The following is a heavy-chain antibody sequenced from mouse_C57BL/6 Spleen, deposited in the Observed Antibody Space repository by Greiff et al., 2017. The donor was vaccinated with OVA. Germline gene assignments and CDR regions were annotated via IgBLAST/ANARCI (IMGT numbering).Heavy chain of an antibody. J-gene: IGHJ3*01. CDR1: GYTFTDYY. CDR2: INPNNGGT. CDR3: ASWPRPAY. Sequence: EVQLQQSGPELVKPGASVKISCKASGYTFTDYYMNWVKQSHGKSLEWIGDINPNNGGTSYNQKFKGKATLTVDKSSSTAYMELRSLTSEDSAVYYCASWPRPAYWGQGTLVTVSA. V-gene: IGHV1-26*01.